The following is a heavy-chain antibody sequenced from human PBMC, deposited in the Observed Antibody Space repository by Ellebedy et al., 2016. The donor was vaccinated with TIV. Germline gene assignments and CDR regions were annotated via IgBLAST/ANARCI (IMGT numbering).Heavy chain of an antibody. V-gene: IGHV3-30*01. D-gene: IGHD3-22*01. J-gene: IGHJ4*02. CDR2: ISYDGSNK. CDR3: TRGGMIPTSGTFDY. Sequence: GESLKISCAASGFTFSSYSMHWVPQAPGKGLEWVAVISYDGSNKYYADSVKGRFTISRDNSKNTLYMQMNSLRAEDTAVYYCTRGGMIPTSGTFDYWGQGTLVTVSS. CDR1: GFTFSSYS.